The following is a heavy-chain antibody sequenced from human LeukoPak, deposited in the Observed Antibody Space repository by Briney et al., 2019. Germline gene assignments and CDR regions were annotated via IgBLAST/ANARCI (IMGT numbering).Heavy chain of an antibody. CDR3: ARRTGVTIPALYYFDY. CDR1: GGSISSSSYY. J-gene: IGHJ4*02. CDR2: IYYSGST. D-gene: IGHD4-17*01. V-gene: IGHV4-39*01. Sequence: PSETLSLTCTVSGGSISSSSYYWGWIRQPPGKGLEWIGSIYYSGSTYSNPSLKSRVTISVDTSKNQFSLKLSSVTAADTAVYYCARRTGVTIPALYYFDYWGQGTLVTVSS.